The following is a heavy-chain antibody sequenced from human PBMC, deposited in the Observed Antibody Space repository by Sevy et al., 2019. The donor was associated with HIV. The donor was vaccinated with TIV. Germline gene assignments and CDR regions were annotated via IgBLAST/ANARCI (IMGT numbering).Heavy chain of an antibody. J-gene: IGHJ3*01. CDR3: ARGRVGDTSSWYGAFDV. V-gene: IGHV4-30-2*01. D-gene: IGHD6-13*01. CDR2: ICHSGAT. Sequence: SETLSLTCAVSGGSISSGGYSWSWIRQPPGKGLEWIGYICHSGATYYIPSLQSRVSISVDLSKNQFSLNLSTVTAADTAVYYCARGRVGDTSSWYGAFDVWGQGTMVTVSS. CDR1: GGSISSGGYS.